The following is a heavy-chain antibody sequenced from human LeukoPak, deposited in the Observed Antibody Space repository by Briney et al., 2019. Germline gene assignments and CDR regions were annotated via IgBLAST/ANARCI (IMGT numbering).Heavy chain of an antibody. CDR1: GYTFTSYD. J-gene: IGHJ5*02. CDR2: MNPNSGNT. Sequence: ASVKVSCKASGYTFTSYDINWVRQATGQGLEWMGWMNPNSGNTGYAQKFQGRVTITRNTSISTAYMELSSLRSEDTAVYYCARFRAYYGSGSYYPNWFDPWGQGTLVTVSS. V-gene: IGHV1-8*03. CDR3: ARFRAYYGSGSYYPNWFDP. D-gene: IGHD3-10*01.